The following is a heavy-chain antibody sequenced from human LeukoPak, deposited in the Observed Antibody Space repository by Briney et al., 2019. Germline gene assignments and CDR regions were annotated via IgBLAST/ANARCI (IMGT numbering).Heavy chain of an antibody. V-gene: IGHV1-2*02. J-gene: IGHJ4*02. CDR3: ARDTAYKDY. Sequence: ASVKVSCKASGYTFTGYYMHWVRQAPGQGLEWMGWINPNSGGTIYAQKFQGRVTMTRDTSITTAYMELSSLRSDDTAVYYCARDTAYKDYWGQGTLVTVSS. CDR1: GYTFTGYY. D-gene: IGHD5-24*01. CDR2: INPNSGGT.